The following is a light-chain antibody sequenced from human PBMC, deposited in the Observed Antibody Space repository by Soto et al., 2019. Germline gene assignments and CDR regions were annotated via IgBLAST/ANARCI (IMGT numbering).Light chain of an antibody. J-gene: IGLJ1*01. CDR2: GNN. CDR1: SSNIGAPYD. Sequence: QSVLTQPPSVSGAPGQRVTISCTGSSSNIGAPYDVHWYQQLPGTAPKLLIYGNNNRPSGVPDRFSGSKSGTSASLAITGLQAEDEADYSCQSYDSSLSGLYVFGTGTKLTVL. V-gene: IGLV1-40*01. CDR3: QSYDSSLSGLYV.